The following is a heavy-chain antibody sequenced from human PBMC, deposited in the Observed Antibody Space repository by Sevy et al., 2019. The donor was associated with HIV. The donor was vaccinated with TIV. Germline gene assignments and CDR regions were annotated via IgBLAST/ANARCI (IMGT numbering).Heavy chain of an antibody. CDR2: ISSDGSDD. CDR3: AKDKEDDYGDYYFDH. V-gene: IGHV3-30*18. J-gene: IGHJ4*02. D-gene: IGHD4-17*01. CDR1: GFIFSSYG. Sequence: GGSLILSCSASGFIFSSYGMHWVRHTPGKGLEWVAIISSDGSDDFYAESVRGRFTISRDNSRNTLYLQMDSLRLEDTAIYYCAKDKEDDYGDYYFDHWGQGALVTVSS.